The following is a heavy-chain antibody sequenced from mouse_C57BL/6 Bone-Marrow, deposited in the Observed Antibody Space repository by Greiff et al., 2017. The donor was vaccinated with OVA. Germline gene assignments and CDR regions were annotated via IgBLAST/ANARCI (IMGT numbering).Heavy chain of an antibody. CDR2: INPYNGDT. CDR3: ARWGYYDSYAMDY. CDR1: GYSFTGYF. V-gene: IGHV1-20*01. D-gene: IGHD1-1*01. Sequence: DVKLVESGPELVKPGDSVKISCKASGYSFTGYFMNWVMQSHGKSLEWIGRINPYNGDTFYNQKFKGKATLTVDKSSSTAHMELRSLTSEDSAVYYCARWGYYDSYAMDYWGQGTSVTVSS. J-gene: IGHJ4*01.